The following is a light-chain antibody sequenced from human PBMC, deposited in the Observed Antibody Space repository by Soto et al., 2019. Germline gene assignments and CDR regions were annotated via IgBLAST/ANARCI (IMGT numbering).Light chain of an antibody. CDR1: QSLLYSSNNKNY. CDR2: WAS. V-gene: IGKV4-1*01. Sequence: DIVMSQSPDYLAVSLGERATINCKSSQSLLYSSNNKNYLAWYQHKPGQPPKLLIYWASTRESGVPDRFTGSGSGTDFTLKISRVEADDVGVYYCMQVLQSPITFGQGTRLEIK. J-gene: IGKJ5*01. CDR3: MQVLQSPIT.